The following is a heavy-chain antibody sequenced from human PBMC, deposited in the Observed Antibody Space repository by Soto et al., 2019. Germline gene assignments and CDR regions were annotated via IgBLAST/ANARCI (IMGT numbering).Heavy chain of an antibody. D-gene: IGHD6-19*01. J-gene: IGHJ4*02. Sequence: ESGGGVVQPGRSLRLSCAASGFTFSSYAMHWVRQAPGKGLEWVAVISYDGSNKYYADSVKGRFTISRDNSKNTLYLQMNSLRAEDTAVYYCARDKQWLVPSTPYYFDYWGQGTLVTVSS. CDR1: GFTFSSYA. CDR3: ARDKQWLVPSTPYYFDY. V-gene: IGHV3-30-3*01. CDR2: ISYDGSNK.